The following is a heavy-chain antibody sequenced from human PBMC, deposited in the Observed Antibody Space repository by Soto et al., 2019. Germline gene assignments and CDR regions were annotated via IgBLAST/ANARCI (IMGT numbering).Heavy chain of an antibody. CDR3: ARVAYYDFVWGSYRTYGMDF. D-gene: IGHD3-16*02. CDR1: GGSFSGYY. J-gene: IGHJ6*02. Sequence: PSETLSLTCAVYGGSFSGYYWSWIRQPPGKGLEWIGEINHSGSTNYNPSLKSRVTISVDTSKNQFSLKLSSVTAADTAVYYCARVAYYDFVWGSYRTYGMDFWGQGTTVTGSS. V-gene: IGHV4-34*01. CDR2: INHSGST.